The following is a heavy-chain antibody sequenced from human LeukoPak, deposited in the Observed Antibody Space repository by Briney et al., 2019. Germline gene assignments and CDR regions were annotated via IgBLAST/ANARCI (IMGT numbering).Heavy chain of an antibody. CDR2: IIPILGIA. CDR1: GGTFSSYT. Sequence: SVKVSCKASGGTFSSYTISWVRQAPEQGLEWMGRIIPILGIANYAQKFQGRVTITADKSTSTAYMELSSLRSEDTAVYYCARAPGISQAADYWGQGTLVTVSS. CDR3: ARAPGISQAADY. V-gene: IGHV1-69*02. D-gene: IGHD2-15*01. J-gene: IGHJ4*02.